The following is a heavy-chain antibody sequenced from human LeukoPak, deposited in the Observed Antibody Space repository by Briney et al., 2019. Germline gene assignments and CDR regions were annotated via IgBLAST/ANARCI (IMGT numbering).Heavy chain of an antibody. CDR1: GFTFSSYW. V-gene: IGHV3-74*01. D-gene: IGHD3-22*01. CDR2: INTDGSSL. CDR3: ARRINYYDSSGYYYVRYFDS. J-gene: IGHJ4*02. Sequence: GGSLRLSCVASGFTFSSYWMYWVRQAPGKGPVWVARINTDGSSLNYADSVKGRFTISRDNAKNTLYLQMNSLGAEDTAVYYCARRINYYDSSGYYYVRYFDSWGQGTLVAVSS.